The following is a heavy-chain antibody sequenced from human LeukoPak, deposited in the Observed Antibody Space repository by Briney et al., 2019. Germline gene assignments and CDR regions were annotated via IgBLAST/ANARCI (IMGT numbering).Heavy chain of an antibody. Sequence: MTGGSLRLSCAASGFTFNNYNMNWVRQAPGKALEWVSSITSSGTYIFYADSVKGRFTISRDNSKNTLYLQMNSLRAEDTAVYYCARDSSGYSPSFDYWGQGTLVTVSS. CDR1: GFTFNNYN. J-gene: IGHJ4*02. CDR3: ARDSSGYSPSFDY. D-gene: IGHD3-22*01. V-gene: IGHV3-21*01. CDR2: ITSSGTYI.